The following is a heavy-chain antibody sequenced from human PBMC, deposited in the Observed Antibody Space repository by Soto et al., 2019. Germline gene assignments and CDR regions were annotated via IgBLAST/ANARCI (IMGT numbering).Heavy chain of an antibody. Sequence: SETLSLTCTVSGGSISSYYWSWIRQPPGKGLEWIGYIYYSGSTNYNPSLKSRVTISVDTSKNQFSLKLSSVTAADTAVYYCARLGGYCSSTSCYLDYWGQGALVTVSS. D-gene: IGHD2-2*01. CDR3: ARLGGYCSSTSCYLDY. CDR2: IYYSGST. J-gene: IGHJ4*02. V-gene: IGHV4-59*08. CDR1: GGSISSYY.